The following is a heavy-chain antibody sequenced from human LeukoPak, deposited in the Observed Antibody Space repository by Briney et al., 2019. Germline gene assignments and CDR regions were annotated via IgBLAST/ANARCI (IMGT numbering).Heavy chain of an antibody. D-gene: IGHD4-17*01. CDR3: ARGDYGGYIFPGGYFDY. Sequence: GGSLRLSCAASGFTFSSYSMNWVRQAPGKGLEWVSSISSSSSYIYYADSVKGRFTISRDNAKNSLYLQMNSLRAEDTAVYYCARGDYGGYIFPGGYFDYWGQGTLVTVSS. CDR1: GFTFSSYS. CDR2: ISSSSSYI. V-gene: IGHV3-21*01. J-gene: IGHJ4*02.